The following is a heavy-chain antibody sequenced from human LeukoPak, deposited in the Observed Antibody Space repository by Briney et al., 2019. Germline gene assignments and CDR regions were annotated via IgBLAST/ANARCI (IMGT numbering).Heavy chain of an antibody. V-gene: IGHV3-74*01. CDR3: VREGGYDPFED. J-gene: IGHJ4*02. D-gene: IGHD5-12*01. Sequence: GGSLRLSCVASGITFSYYWMHWVRQAPGKGRVWVSRTDNDGSSATYADSVKGRFTISRDNAKNTLYLQMNSLRAEDTAVYYCVREGGYDPFEDWGQGTLVTVSS. CDR2: TDNDGSSA. CDR1: GITFSYYW.